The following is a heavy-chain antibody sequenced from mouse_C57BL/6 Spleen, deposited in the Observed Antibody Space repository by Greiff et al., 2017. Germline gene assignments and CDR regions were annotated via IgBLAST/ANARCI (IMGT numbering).Heavy chain of an antibody. CDR2: ISDGGSYT. J-gene: IGHJ3*01. CDR3: ARDRGFAY. V-gene: IGHV5-4*01. Sequence: VQLQQSGGGLVKPGGSLKLSCAASGFTFSSYAMSWVRQTPEKRLEWVATISDGGSYTYYPDNVKGRFTISRDNAKNNLYLQMGHLKSEDTAMYYCARDRGFAYWGQGTLVTVSA. CDR1: GFTFSSYA. D-gene: IGHD3-1*01.